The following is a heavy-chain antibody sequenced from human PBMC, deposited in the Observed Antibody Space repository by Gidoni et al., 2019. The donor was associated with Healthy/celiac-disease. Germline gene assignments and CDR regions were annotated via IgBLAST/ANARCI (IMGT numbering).Heavy chain of an antibody. J-gene: IGHJ4*02. CDR1: GFTFSSYA. CDR3: ARDFKQQLRVGFDY. V-gene: IGHV3-30-3*01. D-gene: IGHD6-13*01. CDR2: ISYDGSNK. Sequence: QVQLVASGGGVVQPGRSLRLSCAASGFTFSSYAMHWVRQAPGKVLEWVAVISYDGSNKYYADSVKGRFTISRDNSKNTLYLQMNSLRAEDTAVYYCARDFKQQLRVGFDYWGQGTLVTVSS.